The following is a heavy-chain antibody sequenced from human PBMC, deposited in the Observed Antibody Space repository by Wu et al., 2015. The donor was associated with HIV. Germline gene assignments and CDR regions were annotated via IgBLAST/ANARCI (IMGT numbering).Heavy chain of an antibody. CDR3: AFGQAATISDYYYMDV. Sequence: QVQLVQSGAEVTEPGASVKVSCKASGYTFIGYYLHWVRQAPGQGLEWMGWIIPNSGGTNYAQKFQGRVTMTGDTSISTAYVELRRLRFDDTAVYYCAFGQAATISDYYYMDVWGKGTTVTVSS. D-gene: IGHD5-12*01. CDR2: IIPNSGGT. J-gene: IGHJ6*03. V-gene: IGHV1-2*02. CDR1: GYTFIGYY.